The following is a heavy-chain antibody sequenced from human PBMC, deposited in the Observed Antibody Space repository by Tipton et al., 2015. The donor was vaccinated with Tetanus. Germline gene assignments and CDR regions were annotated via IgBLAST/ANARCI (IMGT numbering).Heavy chain of an antibody. V-gene: IGHV1-69*06. D-gene: IGHD1-1*01. Sequence: QLVQSGPEVKKPGSSVRVSCKTSGGTFNSYAISWVRQAPGQGLEWMGGIFPQFGTSNYAPKFQGRVTITADTSTGTAYMDLSSLRSDDTAVYYCATVGAGLRRREGPLDSWGQGTMVTVSS. CDR1: GGTFNSYA. CDR3: ATVGAGLRRREGPLDS. J-gene: IGHJ3*02. CDR2: IFPQFGTS.